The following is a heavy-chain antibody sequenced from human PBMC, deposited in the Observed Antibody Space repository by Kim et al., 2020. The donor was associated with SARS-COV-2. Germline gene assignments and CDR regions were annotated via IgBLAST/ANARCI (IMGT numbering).Heavy chain of an antibody. J-gene: IGHJ4*02. D-gene: IGHD5-12*01. Sequence: YNPSLKSRVTISLDTSKNQFSLKLSSVTAADTAVYYCARDLRGYGDYFDFWGQGTLVTVPS. CDR3: ARDLRGYGDYFDF. V-gene: IGHV4-59*01.